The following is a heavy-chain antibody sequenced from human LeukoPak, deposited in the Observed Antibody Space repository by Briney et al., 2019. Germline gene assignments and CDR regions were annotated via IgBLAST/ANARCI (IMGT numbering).Heavy chain of an antibody. D-gene: IGHD5-18*01. J-gene: IGHJ4*02. CDR2: FDVIDSET. V-gene: IGHV1-24*01. CDR1: GASLSVLS. Sequence: WASVKVSCTVSGASLSVLSLCWVREAPGKGLEWMGGFDVIDSETFYAQKFQGRVTMTEDSSTDTAYMELRSLTSDDTALYYCAAGRPYSLLDYWGQGTLVTVSS. CDR3: AAGRPYSLLDY.